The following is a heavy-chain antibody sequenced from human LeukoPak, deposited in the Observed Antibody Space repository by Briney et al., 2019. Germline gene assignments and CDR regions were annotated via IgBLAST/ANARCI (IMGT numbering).Heavy chain of an antibody. CDR1: GFTFSSYA. J-gene: IGHJ4*02. V-gene: IGHV3-30*04. CDR2: ISYEGSNK. CDR3: PRSGGGLWFGEFSPFDY. Sequence: PGGSLRLSCAASGFTFSSYAVDWVRQAPGKGLEWVGVISYEGSNKYYADSVKGRFTISTENSKNTLYLHMNSLSAADTAVYYCPRSGGGLWFGEFSPFDYWGQGTLVTVSS. D-gene: IGHD3-10*01.